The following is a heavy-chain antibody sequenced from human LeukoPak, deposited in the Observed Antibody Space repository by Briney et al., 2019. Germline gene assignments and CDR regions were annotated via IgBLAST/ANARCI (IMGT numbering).Heavy chain of an antibody. Sequence: SETLSLTCTVSGGSISIYYWSCIRQPAGKGLEWIGRIYTSGSTNYNPSLKSRVTMSVDTSKNQFSLKLSSVTAADTAVYYCARLGYSYSLYYFDYWGQGTLVTVSS. D-gene: IGHD5-18*01. J-gene: IGHJ4*02. CDR3: ARLGYSYSLYYFDY. CDR2: IYTSGST. CDR1: GGSISIYY. V-gene: IGHV4-4*07.